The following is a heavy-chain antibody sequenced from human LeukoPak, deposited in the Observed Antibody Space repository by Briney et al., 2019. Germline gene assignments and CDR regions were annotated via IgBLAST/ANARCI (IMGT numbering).Heavy chain of an antibody. CDR3: ARDAKNEYVWGSYL. Sequence: SETLSLTCAVYGGSFSGYYWSWIRQPPGKGLEWIGEINHSGSTNYNPSLKSRVTISVDTSKNQFSLKLSSVTAADTAVYYCARDAKNEYVWGSYLCGQGTLVTVSS. D-gene: IGHD3-16*02. CDR1: GGSFSGYY. CDR2: INHSGST. J-gene: IGHJ4*02. V-gene: IGHV4-34*01.